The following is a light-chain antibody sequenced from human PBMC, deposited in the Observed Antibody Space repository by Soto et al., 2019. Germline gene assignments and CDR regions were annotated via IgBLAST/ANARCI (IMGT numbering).Light chain of an antibody. CDR1: QRVSNNF. CDR2: DAS. CDR3: QQYGSTPWT. V-gene: IGKV3D-20*01. J-gene: IGKJ1*01. Sequence: VVLTQFQGTLSLSPGETATLSCGASQRVSNNFLGWYQQKPGLPPRLLIYDASSRANGIPERFSGRGSGTQFTLTISRLEPEDFAVYYCQQYGSTPWTFGRGTKVDIK.